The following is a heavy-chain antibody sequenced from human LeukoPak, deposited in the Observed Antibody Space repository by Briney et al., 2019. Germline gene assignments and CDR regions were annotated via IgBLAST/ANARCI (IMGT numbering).Heavy chain of an antibody. D-gene: IGHD6-19*01. V-gene: IGHV3-30*04. J-gene: IGHJ5*02. CDR1: GFSFSSYA. CDR2: ISYDGSNK. CDR3: ARACSSGWYVNGFDP. Sequence: GGSLRLSCAASGFSFSSYAMTWVRQAPGKGLEWVAVISYDGSNKYYADSVKGRFTISRDNSKNTLYLQMNSLRAEDTAVYYCARACSSGWYVNGFDPWGQGTLVTVSS.